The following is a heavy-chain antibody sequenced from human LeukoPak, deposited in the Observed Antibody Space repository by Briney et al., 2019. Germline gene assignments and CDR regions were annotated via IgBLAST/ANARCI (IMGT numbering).Heavy chain of an antibody. J-gene: IGHJ5*02. CDR1: GYTFTSYG. CDR3: ARIKGIAAAGHLGFDP. Sequence: ASVKVSCKASGYTFTSYGISWVRQAPGQGLEWMGWISAYNGNTNYAQKLQGRVAMTTDTSTSTAYMELRSLRSDDTAVYYCARIKGIAAAGHLGFDPWGQGTLVTVSS. D-gene: IGHD6-13*01. V-gene: IGHV1-18*01. CDR2: ISAYNGNT.